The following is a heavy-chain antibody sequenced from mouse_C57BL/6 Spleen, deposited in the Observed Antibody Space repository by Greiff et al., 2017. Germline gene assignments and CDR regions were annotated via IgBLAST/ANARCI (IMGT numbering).Heavy chain of an antibody. CDR3: ARESIGRGYDYDPVDY. D-gene: IGHD2-4*01. J-gene: IGHJ2*01. CDR2: INPNYGTT. CDR1: GYSFTDYN. Sequence: EVQLQESGPELVKPGASVKISCKASGYSFTDYNMNWVKQSNGKSLEWIGVINPNYGTTSYNQKFKGKATLTVDQSSSTAYMQLNSLTSEDSAVYYCARESIGRGYDYDPVDYWGQGTTLTVSS. V-gene: IGHV1-39*01.